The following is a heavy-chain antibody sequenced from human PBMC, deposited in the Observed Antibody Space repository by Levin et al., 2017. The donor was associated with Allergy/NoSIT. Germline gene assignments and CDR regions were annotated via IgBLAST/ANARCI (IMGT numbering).Heavy chain of an antibody. CDR3: AKETGTGSPTQPDY. D-gene: IGHD1-26*01. CDR2: INVSGSRR. V-gene: IGHV3-23*01. J-gene: IGHJ4*02. CDR1: GFTFSSYA. Sequence: GGSLRLSCAASGFTFSSYAMSLVRQAPGKGLEWVSTINVSGSRRYYADSVKGRFTISRDNSKNTLYLQMNSLRDEDTALYYCAKETGTGSPTQPDYWGQGTLVTVSS.